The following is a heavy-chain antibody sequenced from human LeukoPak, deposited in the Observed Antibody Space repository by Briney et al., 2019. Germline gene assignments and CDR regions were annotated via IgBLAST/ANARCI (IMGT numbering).Heavy chain of an antibody. CDR1: GYSFTSYW. CDR2: IYPGDSDT. V-gene: IGHV5-51*01. D-gene: IGHD3-16*01. CDR3: ARVGVKDAFDI. Sequence: GESLQISCQGSGYSFTSYWIGWVRQLPGKGLEWMGIIYPGDSDTRYSPSFQGQVTISADKSISTAYLQWSSLKASDTAMYYCARVGVKDAFDIWGQGTMVTVSS. J-gene: IGHJ3*02.